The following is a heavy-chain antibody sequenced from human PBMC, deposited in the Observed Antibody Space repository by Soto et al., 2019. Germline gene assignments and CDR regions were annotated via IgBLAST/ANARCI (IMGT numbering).Heavy chain of an antibody. CDR2: LSYGGST. Sequence: TLSLTCAFSGASVSDGSDFWSWIRQPPGKGLEWLGYLSYGGSTRYNPSLKSRVTISSDTSKNQFSLRLFSVTAADTALYYCARATGYSSTWYDSWGQGQLVTVS. CDR1: GASVSDGSDF. V-gene: IGHV4-61*01. CDR3: ARATGYSSTWYDS. D-gene: IGHD6-13*01. J-gene: IGHJ5*01.